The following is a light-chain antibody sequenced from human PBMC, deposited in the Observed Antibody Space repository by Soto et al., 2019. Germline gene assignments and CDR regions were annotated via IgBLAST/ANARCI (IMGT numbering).Light chain of an antibody. CDR1: QSVSSNY. V-gene: IGKV3-20*01. CDR2: GAS. J-gene: IGKJ1*01. Sequence: EIVLTQSPGTLSLSPGERATLSCRASQSVSSNYLAWYQQKPGQAPRPLIYGASSRATGIPDRFSGSGAGTDFTLTISRLESEDLAVYYCQQYGSSPWTFGQGTKVEIK. CDR3: QQYGSSPWT.